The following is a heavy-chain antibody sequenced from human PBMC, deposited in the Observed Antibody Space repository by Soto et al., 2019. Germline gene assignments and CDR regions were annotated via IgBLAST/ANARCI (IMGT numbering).Heavy chain of an antibody. D-gene: IGHD3-22*01. Sequence: GESLKISCKGSGYSFTSYWIGWVRQMPGKGLEWMGIIYPGDSDTRYSPSFQGQVTISADKSISTAYLQWSSLKASDTAMYYCARSPVYYYDSSGPFDYWGQGTLVTVSS. CDR1: GYSFTSYW. V-gene: IGHV5-51*01. CDR2: IYPGDSDT. CDR3: ARSPVYYYDSSGPFDY. J-gene: IGHJ4*02.